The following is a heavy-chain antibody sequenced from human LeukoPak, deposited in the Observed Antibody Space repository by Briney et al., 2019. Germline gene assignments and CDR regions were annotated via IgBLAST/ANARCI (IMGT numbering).Heavy chain of an antibody. Sequence: GGSLRLSCAASGSTFSSYSMTWVRQAPGKGLEWVASISTSSSYTPYADSVKGRFTTSRDNSKNTLYVQMNSLRAEDTAIYYCARGRGYRDYDRPLDYWGQGTLVTVSS. CDR1: GSTFSSYS. CDR2: ISTSSSYT. CDR3: ARGRGYRDYDRPLDY. D-gene: IGHD5-12*01. J-gene: IGHJ4*02. V-gene: IGHV3-21*04.